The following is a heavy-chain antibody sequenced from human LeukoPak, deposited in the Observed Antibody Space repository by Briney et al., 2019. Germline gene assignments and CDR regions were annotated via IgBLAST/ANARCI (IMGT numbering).Heavy chain of an antibody. CDR3: ARGWNYGNFDC. Sequence: ASVKVSCKPSGYTFTTYYIYWVRQAPGQGLEWMGCISPNTGGTNYAQNFQGRVTMTRDTSINTAYMELSSLRSDDTAVYYCARGWNYGNFDCWGQGTLVTVSS. J-gene: IGHJ4*02. D-gene: IGHD1-7*01. V-gene: IGHV1-2*02. CDR1: GYTFTTYY. CDR2: ISPNTGGT.